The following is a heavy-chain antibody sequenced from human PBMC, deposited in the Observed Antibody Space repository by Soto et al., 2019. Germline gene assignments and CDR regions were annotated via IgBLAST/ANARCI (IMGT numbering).Heavy chain of an antibody. CDR2: IRSKANSYAT. CDR1: GFTFSGSA. V-gene: IGHV3-73*01. CDR3: TTEIAVAFELDY. J-gene: IGHJ4*02. Sequence: PGGSLRLSCAASGFTFSGSAMHWVRQASGKGLEWVGRIRSKANSYATAYAASVKGRFTISRDDSKNTAYLQMNSLKTEDTAVYYCTTEIAVAFELDYWGQGTLVTVSS. D-gene: IGHD6-19*01.